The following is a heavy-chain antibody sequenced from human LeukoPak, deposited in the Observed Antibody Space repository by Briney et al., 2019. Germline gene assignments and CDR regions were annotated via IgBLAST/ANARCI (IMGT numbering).Heavy chain of an antibody. Sequence: PSETLSLTCAVYGGSFSGYCWSWIRQPPGKGLEWIGEINHSGSTNYNPSLKSRVIILVDTSKNQFSLKLSSVTAADTAVYYCARGPGIAAAPFDPWGHGNPVTVSS. CDR3: ARGPGIAAAPFDP. CDR2: INHSGST. J-gene: IGHJ5*02. D-gene: IGHD6-13*01. V-gene: IGHV4-34*01. CDR1: GGSFSGYC.